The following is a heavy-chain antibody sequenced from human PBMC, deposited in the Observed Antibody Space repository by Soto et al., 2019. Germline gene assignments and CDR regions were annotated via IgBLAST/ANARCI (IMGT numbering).Heavy chain of an antibody. CDR1: GFTFDDYT. CDR2: ISGSGGST. Sequence: GGSLRLSCAASGFTFDDYTMHWVRQAPGKGLEWVSAISGSGGSTYYADSVKGRFTISRDNSKNTLYLQMNSLRAEDTAVYYCAKDTPDVPYGSRFEPWGQGTLVTVSS. D-gene: IGHD3-10*01. CDR3: AKDTPDVPYGSRFEP. V-gene: IGHV3-23*01. J-gene: IGHJ5*02.